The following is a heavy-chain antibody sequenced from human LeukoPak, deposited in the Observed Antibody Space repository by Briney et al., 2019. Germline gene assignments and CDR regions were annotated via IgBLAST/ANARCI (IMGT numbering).Heavy chain of an antibody. CDR1: GFTFSPYA. V-gene: IGHV3-30-3*01. J-gene: IGHJ3*02. CDR2: TSYDVNKK. Sequence: GGSLRLSCVASGFTFSPYAMHWVRQAPGKGLEWVTATSYDVNKKYYTDSVKGRFTISRDNSKNTLYLQMNSLRGEDTAVYYCTRAPDGFDIWGQGTTVIVSS. CDR3: TRAPDGFDI.